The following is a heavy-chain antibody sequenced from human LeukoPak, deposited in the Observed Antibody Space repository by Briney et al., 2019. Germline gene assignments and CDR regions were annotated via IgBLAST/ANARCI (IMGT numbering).Heavy chain of an antibody. CDR1: GGSISTSNW. D-gene: IGHD6-13*01. J-gene: IGHJ4*02. V-gene: IGHV4-4*02. Sequence: PSGTLSLTCAVSGGSISTSNWWSWVRQPPGKGLEWIGEINHSGSTNYNPSLKSRVTISVDTSKNQFSLKLSSVTAADTAVYYCAFGFTSSWYPFDYWGQGTLVTVSS. CDR3: AFGFTSSWYPFDY. CDR2: INHSGST.